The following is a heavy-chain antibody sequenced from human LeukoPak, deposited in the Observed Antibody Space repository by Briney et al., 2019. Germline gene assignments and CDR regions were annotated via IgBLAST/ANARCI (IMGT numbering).Heavy chain of an antibody. CDR1: GFTFSSYW. V-gene: IGHV3-7*01. D-gene: IGHD3-3*01. J-gene: IGHJ4*02. Sequence: GGSLRLSCAASGFTFSSYWMSWVRQAPGKGLEWVANIKQDGSEKYYVDSVKGRFTISRDNAKNSLYLQMNSLRAEDTAVYYCARDDDTVFGVSFDSWGQGTLVTVSS. CDR2: IKQDGSEK. CDR3: ARDDDTVFGVSFDS.